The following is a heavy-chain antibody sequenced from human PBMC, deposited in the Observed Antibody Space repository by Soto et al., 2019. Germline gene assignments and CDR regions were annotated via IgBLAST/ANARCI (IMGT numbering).Heavy chain of an antibody. CDR2: INHSGST. CDR3: ARAPQFDAFDI. V-gene: IGHV4-34*01. Sequence: NPSETLSLTCAGYGGSFSGYYWSWIRQPPGKGLEWIGEINHSGSTNYNPSLKSRVTISVDTSKNQFSLKLSSVTAADTAVYYRARAPQFDAFDIWGQGTMVTVSS. CDR1: GGSFSGYY. J-gene: IGHJ3*02.